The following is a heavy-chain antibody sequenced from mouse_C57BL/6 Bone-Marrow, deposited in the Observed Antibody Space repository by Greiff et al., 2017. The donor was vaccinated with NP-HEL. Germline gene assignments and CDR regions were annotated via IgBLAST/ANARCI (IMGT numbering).Heavy chain of an antibody. D-gene: IGHD2-4*01. V-gene: IGHV1-81*01. CDR2: IYPRSGNT. J-gene: IGHJ4*01. Sequence: VQLVESGAELARPGASVKLSCKASGYTFTSYGISWVKQRTGQGLEWIGEIYPRSGNTYYNEKFKGKATLTADKSSSTAYMELRSLTSEDSAVYFCARWGLRRGYAMDYWGQGTSVTVSS. CDR1: GYTFTSYG. CDR3: ARWGLRRGYAMDY.